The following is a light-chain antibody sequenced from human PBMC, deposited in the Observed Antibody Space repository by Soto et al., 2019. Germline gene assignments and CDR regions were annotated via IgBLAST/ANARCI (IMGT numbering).Light chain of an antibody. CDR1: SGHSNYV. CDR3: QTWDTGIRV. V-gene: IGLV4-69*01. J-gene: IGLJ2*01. CDR2: LNSDGSH. Sequence: QPVLTQSPSASASLGASVKLTCTLSSGHSNYVIAWHQQQPEKGPRYLMKLNSDGSHSKGDGIPDRFSGSSSGAERYPAISRLQSEDEADYSCQTWDTGIRVFGGGTKLTVL.